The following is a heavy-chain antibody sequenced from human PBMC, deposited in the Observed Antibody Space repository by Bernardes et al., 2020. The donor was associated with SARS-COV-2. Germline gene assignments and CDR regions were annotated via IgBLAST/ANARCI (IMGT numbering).Heavy chain of an antibody. CDR1: GFTFSIYD. CDR2: ISGSGDST. V-gene: IGHV3-23*01. Sequence: GGSLRLSCAASGFTFSIYDMSWVRQAPGKGLEWVSAISGSGDSTYYTDSVKGRFTISRDNSKNTMYLQMNSLRADDTAVYYCVKGTIAAAGIGDSDYWGQGTLVTVSS. CDR3: VKGTIAAAGIGDSDY. D-gene: IGHD6-13*01. J-gene: IGHJ4*02.